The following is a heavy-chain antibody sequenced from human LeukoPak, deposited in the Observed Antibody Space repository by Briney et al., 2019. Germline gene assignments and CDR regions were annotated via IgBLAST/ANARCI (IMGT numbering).Heavy chain of an antibody. D-gene: IGHD3-10*01. CDR1: GYTFTGYF. CDR2: INTNSGGT. J-gene: IGHJ4*02. V-gene: IGHV1-2*02. CDR3: IQSFGSLDY. Sequence: ASVKVSCKASGYTFTGYFMHWVRQEPGQGLEWMRRINTNSGGTTYAQKFQGRVIMTRDTSISTAYMELSRLRSEDTAGYSCIQSFGSLDYWGQGTLVTVSS.